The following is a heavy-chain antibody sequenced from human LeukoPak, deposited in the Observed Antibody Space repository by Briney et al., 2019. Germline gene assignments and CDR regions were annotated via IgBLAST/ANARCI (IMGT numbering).Heavy chain of an antibody. Sequence: TSETLSLTCTVSGGSISSSGYYWGWIRQPPGKGLEWIASIYYSGSTYYNPSLKSRVTISVDTSKNQLSLKLSSLTATDTAVYYCARHEYSGSYYGLSLFYPWGQGTLVTVSS. D-gene: IGHD1-26*01. J-gene: IGHJ5*02. CDR1: GGSISSSGYY. V-gene: IGHV4-39*01. CDR3: ARHEYSGSYYGLSLFYP. CDR2: IYYSGST.